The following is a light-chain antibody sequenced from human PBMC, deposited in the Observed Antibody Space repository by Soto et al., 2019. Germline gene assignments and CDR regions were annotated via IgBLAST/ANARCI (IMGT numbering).Light chain of an antibody. Sequence: EIVLTQSPATLSLSPGERVTLSCRASQSVSSYFAWYQQKHGQAPRLLIYDASNRATGIPARFSGSGSGIDFILTISSLDPEDFAVYYFQQRSNGPLTFGQGTRLEIK. CDR2: DAS. CDR1: QSVSSY. CDR3: QQRSNGPLT. J-gene: IGKJ5*01. V-gene: IGKV3-11*01.